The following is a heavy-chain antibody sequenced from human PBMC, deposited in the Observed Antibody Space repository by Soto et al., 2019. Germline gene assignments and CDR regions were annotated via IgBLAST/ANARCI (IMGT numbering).Heavy chain of an antibody. V-gene: IGHV3-7*01. CDR3: AGDSNAHFDF. J-gene: IGHJ4*02. Sequence: EVQLVESGGGLVQPGGSLRLSCAVSGFTFSSYWMSWVRQAPGRGLEWVATIAHDGSEKFYVDSVKGRFTISRDNTKNSLYLQMNGLRAEDTVVYYCAGDSNAHFDFWGQGSMVTVSS. CDR2: IAHDGSEK. D-gene: IGHD7-27*01. CDR1: GFTFSSYW.